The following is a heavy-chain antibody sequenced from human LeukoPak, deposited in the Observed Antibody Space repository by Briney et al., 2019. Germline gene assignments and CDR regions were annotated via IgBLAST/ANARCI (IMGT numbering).Heavy chain of an antibody. CDR3: ARADGTSGGSGYYFDY. CDR1: GLTPSSNY. Sequence: AGSMRLSCAASGLTPSSNYMSWVRPPPGKVLEWVSVIYSGGSTYCADSVKGRFTMSRDNLKSTLYLQMNCMGVEDTAVYYCARADGTSGGSGYYFDYWGQGTLVTVSS. D-gene: IGHD2-15*01. V-gene: IGHV3-66*01. CDR2: IYSGGST. J-gene: IGHJ4*02.